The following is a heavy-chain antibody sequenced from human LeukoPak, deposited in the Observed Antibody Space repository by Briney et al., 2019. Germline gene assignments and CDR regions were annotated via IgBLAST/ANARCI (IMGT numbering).Heavy chain of an antibody. V-gene: IGHV1-18*01. Sequence: ASVKVSCKASGYTFTSYGISWVRQAPGQGLEWMGWISAYNGNTNYAQKLQGRVTMTTDTCTSTAYMELRSLRSDDTAVYYCARSRGYSGYDLNFDYWGQGTLVTVSS. CDR3: ARSRGYSGYDLNFDY. CDR1: GYTFTSYG. J-gene: IGHJ4*02. CDR2: ISAYNGNT. D-gene: IGHD5-12*01.